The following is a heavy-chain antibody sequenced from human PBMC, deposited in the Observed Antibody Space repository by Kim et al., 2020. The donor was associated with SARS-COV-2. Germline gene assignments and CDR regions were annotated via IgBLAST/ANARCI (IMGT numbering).Heavy chain of an antibody. CDR3: ASPRRSIVATIDYYYYGMDV. CDR1: GFTVSSNY. V-gene: IGHV3-66*02. CDR2: IYSGGST. Sequence: GGSLRLSCAASGFTVSSNYMSWVRQAPGKGLEWVSVIYSGGSTYYADSVKGRFTISRDNSKNTLYLQMNSLRAEDTAVYYCASPRRSIVATIDYYYYGMDVWGQGTTVTVSS. D-gene: IGHD5-12*01. J-gene: IGHJ6*02.